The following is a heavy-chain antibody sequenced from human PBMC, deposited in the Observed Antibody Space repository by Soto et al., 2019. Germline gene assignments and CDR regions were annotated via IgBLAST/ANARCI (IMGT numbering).Heavy chain of an antibody. Sequence: SETPSLTCTVSGGSISSGGYYWSWIRQHPGKGLEWIGYIYYSGSTYYNPSLKSRVTISVDTSKNQFSLKLSSVTAADTAVYYCARVDSGGRKEAAAANYYYYGMDGWGQRTTVTVSS. CDR3: ARVDSGGRKEAAAANYYYYGMDG. V-gene: IGHV4-31*03. CDR1: GGSISSGGYY. CDR2: IYYSGST. J-gene: IGHJ6*02. D-gene: IGHD6-13*01.